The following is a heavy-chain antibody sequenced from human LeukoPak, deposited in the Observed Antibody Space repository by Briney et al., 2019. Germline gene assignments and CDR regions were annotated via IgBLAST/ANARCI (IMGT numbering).Heavy chain of an antibody. CDR1: GGSFSGYY. CDR3: ARGGIAARQPYYYYYYMDV. J-gene: IGHJ6*03. V-gene: IGHV4-34*01. CDR2: INHSGST. Sequence: SETLSLTCAVYGGSFSGYYWSWIRQPPGKGLEWIGEINHSGSTNYNPSLKSRVTISVDTSKNQFSLKLSSVTAADTAVYYCARGGIAARQPYYYYYYMDVWGKGTTVTVSS. D-gene: IGHD6-13*01.